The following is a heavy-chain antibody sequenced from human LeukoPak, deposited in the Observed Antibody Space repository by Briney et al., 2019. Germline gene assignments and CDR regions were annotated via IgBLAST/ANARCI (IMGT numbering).Heavy chain of an antibody. V-gene: IGHV4-34*01. J-gene: IGHJ5*02. D-gene: IGHD3-3*01. CDR2: INHSGST. CDR3: ATSWSGSQYPRT. CDR1: GGSFSGYY. Sequence: SETLSLTCAVYGGSFSGYYWSWIRQPSGKGLEWIGEINHSGSTNYNPSLKSRVTISVDTSRNQFSLKLSSVTAADTAMYYCATSWSGSQYPRTWGQGTLVTVSS.